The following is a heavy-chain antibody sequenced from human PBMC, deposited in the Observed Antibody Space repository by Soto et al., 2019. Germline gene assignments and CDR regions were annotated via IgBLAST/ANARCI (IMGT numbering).Heavy chain of an antibody. J-gene: IGHJ3*02. CDR1: GFPFSSAW. D-gene: IGHD1-7*01. CDR3: TTDELFRPAFDI. V-gene: IGHV3-15*07. CDR2: IKSKIDGGTI. Sequence: PGGSLRLSCAASGFPFSSAWMNWVRQAPGKGLEWVGRIKSKIDGGTIDSAAPVKGRFIISRDDSKNTLYLQMNSLKTEDTAVYYCTTDELFRPAFDIWGQGTVVTVSS.